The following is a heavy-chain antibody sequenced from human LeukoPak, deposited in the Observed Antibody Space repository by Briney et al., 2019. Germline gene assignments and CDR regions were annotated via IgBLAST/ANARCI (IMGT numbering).Heavy chain of an antibody. J-gene: IGHJ4*02. CDR1: GFTFSSYS. V-gene: IGHV3-48*04. Sequence: GGSLRLSCAASGFTFSSYSMNWVRQAPGKGLEWVSYISSSSSTIYYADSVKGRFTISRDNAKNSLYLQMNSLRAEDTAVYYCARDYATGYYYDSSGYPPYFDYWGQGTLVTVSS. D-gene: IGHD3-22*01. CDR2: ISSSSSTI. CDR3: ARDYATGYYYDSSGYPPYFDY.